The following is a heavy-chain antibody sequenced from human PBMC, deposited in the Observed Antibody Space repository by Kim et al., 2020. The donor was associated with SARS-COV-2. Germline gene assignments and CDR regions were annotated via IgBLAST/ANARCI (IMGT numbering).Heavy chain of an antibody. CDR2: IYHSGST. CDR3: AREGALHGSGSPRPPRLYFDY. CDR1: GGSISSSNW. V-gene: IGHV4-4*02. J-gene: IGHJ4*02. D-gene: IGHD3-10*01. Sequence: SETLSLTCAVSGGSISSSNWWSWVRQPPGKGLEWIGEIYHSGSTNYNPSLKSRVTISVDKSKNQFSLKLSSVTAADTAVYYCAREGALHGSGSPRPPRLYFDYWGQGTLVTVSS.